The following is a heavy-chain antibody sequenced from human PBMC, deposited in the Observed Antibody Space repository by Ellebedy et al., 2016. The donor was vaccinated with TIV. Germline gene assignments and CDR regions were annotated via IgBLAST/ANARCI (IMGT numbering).Heavy chain of an antibody. V-gene: IGHV3-30-3*01. CDR1: GFTFDSYA. CDR3: ARDLDKSSGWYGGAAY. Sequence: PGGSLRLSCVASGFTFDSYAMHWVRQAPGKGLEWVAVISHDGSSQYYADSVKGRFTVSRDKSMTTVYLEMNSLRAEDTALYYCARDLDKSSGWYGGAAYWGQGTQVTVSS. CDR2: ISHDGSSQ. D-gene: IGHD6-19*01. J-gene: IGHJ4*02.